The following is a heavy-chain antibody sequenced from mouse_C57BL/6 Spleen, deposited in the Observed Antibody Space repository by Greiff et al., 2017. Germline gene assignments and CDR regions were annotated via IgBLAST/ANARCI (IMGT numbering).Heavy chain of an antibody. J-gene: IGHJ1*03. Sequence: QVQLQQPGAELVKPGASVKVSCKASGYTFTSYWMHWVKQRPGQGLEWIGRIHPSDSDTNYNQKFKGQATLTVDKSYSTAYMQLSRLTSEDSAVYYCAIRSIPHWYFDVWGTGTTVSVSS. V-gene: IGHV1-74*01. CDR1: GYTFTSYW. CDR3: AIRSIPHWYFDV. D-gene: IGHD2-10*02. CDR2: IHPSDSDT.